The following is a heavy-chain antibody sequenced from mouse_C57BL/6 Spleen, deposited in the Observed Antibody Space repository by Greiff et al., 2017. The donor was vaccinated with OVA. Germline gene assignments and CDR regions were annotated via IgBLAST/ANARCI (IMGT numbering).Heavy chain of an antibody. Sequence: EVQLQQSGPELVKPGASVKIPCKASGYTFTDYNMDWVKQSHGKSLEWIGDINPNNGGTIYNQKFKGKATLTVDKSSSTAYMELRSLTSEDTAVYYCARSAYDYDYFDYWGQGTTLTVSS. J-gene: IGHJ2*01. V-gene: IGHV1-18*01. CDR2: INPNNGGT. D-gene: IGHD2-4*01. CDR3: ARSAYDYDYFDY. CDR1: GYTFTDYN.